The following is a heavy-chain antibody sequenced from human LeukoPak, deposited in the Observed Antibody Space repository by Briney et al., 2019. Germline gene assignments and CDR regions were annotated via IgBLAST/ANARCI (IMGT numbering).Heavy chain of an antibody. CDR1: GYTFTSYD. J-gene: IGHJ6*03. CDR2: MNPNSGNT. V-gene: IGHV1-8*01. CDR3: ARGKVTTFGVVILLDYYNMDV. Sequence: ASVKVSCKASGYTFTSYDINWVRQATGQGLEWMGWMNPNSGNTGYAQKFQGRVTMTRNTSISTAYMELSSLRSEDTAVYYCARGKVTTFGVVILLDYYNMDVWGKGTTVTVSS. D-gene: IGHD3-3*01.